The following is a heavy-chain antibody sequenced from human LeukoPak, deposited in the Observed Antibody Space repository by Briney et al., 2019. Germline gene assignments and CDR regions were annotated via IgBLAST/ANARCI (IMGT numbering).Heavy chain of an antibody. CDR3: ARGPYGSENYYDY. D-gene: IGHD3-10*01. CDR1: GYTFTGHY. Sequence: GASVKVSCKASGYTFTGHYMHWVRQAPGHGLEWMGWINPNSGGTNYAQKFQGRVTMTRDTSISTAYMELSRLRSDDTAVYYCARGPYGSENYYDYWGQGTLATVSS. J-gene: IGHJ4*02. V-gene: IGHV1-2*02. CDR2: INPNSGGT.